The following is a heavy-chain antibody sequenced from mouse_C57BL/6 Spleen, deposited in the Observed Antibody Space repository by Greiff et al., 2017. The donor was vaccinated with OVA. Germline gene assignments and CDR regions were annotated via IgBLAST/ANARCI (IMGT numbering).Heavy chain of an antibody. J-gene: IGHJ4*01. CDR1: GFTFSDYG. D-gene: IGHD1-1*01. V-gene: IGHV5-17*01. Sequence: EVQLVESGGGLVKPGGSLKLSFAASGFTFSDYGMHWVRQAPEKGLEWVAYISSGSSTIYYADTVKGRFTIARDNAKNTLFLQMTSLRSEDTAMDYCARGTTVVADYAMDYWGQGTSVTVSS. CDR2: ISSGSSTI. CDR3: ARGTTVVADYAMDY.